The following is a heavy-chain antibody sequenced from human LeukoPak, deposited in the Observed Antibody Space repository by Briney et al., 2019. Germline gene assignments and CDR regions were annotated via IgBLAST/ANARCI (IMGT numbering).Heavy chain of an antibody. CDR2: ISSSSSYI. Sequence: GGSLRLSCAASGFTFSSYSMNWVRQAPGKGLEWVSSISSSSSYIYYADSVKGRFTISRDNAKNPLYLQMNSLRAEDTAVYYCAREASNYYDSSGYYQHRVYYFDYWGQGTLVTVSS. CDR1: GFTFSSYS. V-gene: IGHV3-21*01. D-gene: IGHD3-22*01. J-gene: IGHJ4*02. CDR3: AREASNYYDSSGYYQHRVYYFDY.